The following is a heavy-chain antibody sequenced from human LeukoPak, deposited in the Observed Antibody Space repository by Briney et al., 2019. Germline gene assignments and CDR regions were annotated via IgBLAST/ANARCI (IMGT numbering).Heavy chain of an antibody. D-gene: IGHD3-9*01. J-gene: IGHJ5*02. CDR3: ARDLDWGAFDA. CDR1: GFTFSSYA. V-gene: IGHV3-23*01. Sequence: GGSLRLSCAASGFTFSSYAMSWVRQAPGKGLEWVSAISGSGGSTYYADSVKGRFTISRDNSKNTVSLHMNSLRAEDTALYYCARDLDWGAFDAWGQGTLVTVSS. CDR2: ISGSGGST.